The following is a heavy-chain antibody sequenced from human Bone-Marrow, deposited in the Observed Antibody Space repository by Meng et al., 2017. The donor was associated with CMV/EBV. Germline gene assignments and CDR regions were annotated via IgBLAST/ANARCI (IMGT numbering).Heavy chain of an antibody. CDR3: AGGRLIGLAEY. V-gene: IGHV3-30-3*01. J-gene: IGHJ4*02. Sequence: GGSLRLSCAASGFTFSSYAMHWVRQAPGKGLEWVAVISYDGSNKYYADSVKGRFTISRDNSKNTLYLQMNSLRAEDTAVYYCAGGRLIGLAEYWGQGTLVTVSS. CDR2: ISYDGSNK. D-gene: IGHD2/OR15-2a*01. CDR1: GFTFSSYA.